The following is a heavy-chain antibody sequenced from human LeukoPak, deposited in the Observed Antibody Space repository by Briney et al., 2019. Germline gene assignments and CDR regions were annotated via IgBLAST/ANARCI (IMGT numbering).Heavy chain of an antibody. J-gene: IGHJ5*02. CDR2: ISGSGGST. CDR3: AREARFCSSTSCYLHGGDWFDP. D-gene: IGHD2-2*01. Sequence: GGSLRLSCAASGFTFSSYAMNWVRQAPGKGLEWVSAISGSGGSTYYADSVKGRFTISRDNSKNTLYLQMNSLRAEDTAVYYCAREARFCSSTSCYLHGGDWFDPWGQGTLVTVSS. V-gene: IGHV3-23*01. CDR1: GFTFSSYA.